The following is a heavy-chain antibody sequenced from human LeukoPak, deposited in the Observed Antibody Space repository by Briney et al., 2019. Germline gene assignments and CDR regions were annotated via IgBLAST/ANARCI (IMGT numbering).Heavy chain of an antibody. J-gene: IGHJ4*02. CDR1: GFTFSNYE. D-gene: IGHD3-22*01. V-gene: IGHV3-23*01. Sequence: GGSLRLSCAASGFTFSNYEMSWVRQAPGKGLEWVSGISGSGGSTYHADSVKGRFTISRDNSKNTLYLQMNSLRAEDTAVYYCAKELDSSGYFDYWGQRTLVTVSS. CDR2: ISGSGGST. CDR3: AKELDSSGYFDY.